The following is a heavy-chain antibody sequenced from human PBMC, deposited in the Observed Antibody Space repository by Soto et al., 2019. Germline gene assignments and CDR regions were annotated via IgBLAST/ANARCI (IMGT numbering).Heavy chain of an antibody. CDR2: INPSDGTS. CDR3: AREGSGSYLVL. D-gene: IGHD3-22*01. CDR1: GYSLTGYY. Sequence: SCQASGYSLTGYYIHWVRQAPGQGLEWMGRINPSDGTSAYTQQFQGRFFMTRDTSTSTVFMELNSLKSQDTALYFCAREGSGSYLVLWGQGTLVTVSS. V-gene: IGHV1-46*01. J-gene: IGHJ4*02.